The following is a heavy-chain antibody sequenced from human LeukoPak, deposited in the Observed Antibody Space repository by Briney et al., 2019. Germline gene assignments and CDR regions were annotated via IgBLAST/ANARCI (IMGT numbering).Heavy chain of an antibody. J-gene: IGHJ4*02. CDR1: GYTFTNFD. V-gene: IGHV1-8*03. D-gene: IGHD6-25*01. Sequence: ASVKVSCKTSGYTFTNFDINWVRQATGQGLEWLGWMNPYTGKTGYAQKFQGRVTFTGDTSIRTAYMEVSSLTSEDTAIYYCARAPIPFYYDSSAYYSDYWGQGTLVTVSS. CDR2: MNPYTGKT. CDR3: ARAPIPFYYDSSAYYSDY.